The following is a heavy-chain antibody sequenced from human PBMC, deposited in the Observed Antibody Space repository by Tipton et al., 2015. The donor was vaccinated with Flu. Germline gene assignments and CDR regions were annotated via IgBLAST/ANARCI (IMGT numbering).Heavy chain of an antibody. D-gene: IGHD1-1*01. CDR2: IYPGNSNT. CDR1: GYTFTNYW. CDR3: VLSTVVPGTVHYFDY. J-gene: IGHJ4*03. V-gene: IGHV5-51*01. Sequence: VQLVQSGAEVKKPGESLKISCQASGYTFTNYWIGWVRQMPGKGLEWMGIIYPGNSNTRYGPSFQGQVTISADKSITTTYLQWTSLKASDTAMYYCVLSTVVPGTVHYFDYWGQGILVTVSS.